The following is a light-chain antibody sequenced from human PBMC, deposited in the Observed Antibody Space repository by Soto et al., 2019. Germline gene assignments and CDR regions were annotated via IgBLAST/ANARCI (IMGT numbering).Light chain of an antibody. V-gene: IGLV2-14*03. CDR1: SSDVGDYNY. CDR2: DVI. J-gene: IGLJ2*01. Sequence: QLVLTQPASVSGSPGQSVTISCTGTSSDVGDYNYVSWYQQYPGKVPKLIIYDVINRPSGVSNRFSGSKSGNTASLTISGLQADDEAEYYCNSYTSSASLVFGGGTKRTVL. CDR3: NSYTSSASLV.